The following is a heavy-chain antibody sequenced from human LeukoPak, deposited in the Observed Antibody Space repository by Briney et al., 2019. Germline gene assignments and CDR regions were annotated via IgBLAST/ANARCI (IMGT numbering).Heavy chain of an antibody. CDR1: GGSFSGYY. V-gene: IGHV4-34*01. CDR2: INHSGST. Sequence: KSSETLSLTCAVYGGSFSGYYWSWIRQPPGKGLEWIGEINHSGSTNYNPSLKSRVTISVDTSKNQFSLKLSSVTAADTAVYYCARGDTYYYDSSGYYHAFDIWGQGTMVTVSS. D-gene: IGHD3-22*01. J-gene: IGHJ3*02. CDR3: ARGDTYYYDSSGYYHAFDI.